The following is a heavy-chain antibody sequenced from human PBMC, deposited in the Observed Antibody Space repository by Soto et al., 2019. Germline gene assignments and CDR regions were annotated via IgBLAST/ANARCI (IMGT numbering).Heavy chain of an antibody. CDR1: GYTFSSYS. Sequence: ASVKVSCKASGYTFSSYSIQWVRQAPGQRLEWMGWINVGNGNTKSSQNFQGRVTITRDTSANTAYMELSSLRSEDTALYYCARERDFWSGYSFDYWGQGTLVTVSS. CDR2: INVGNGNT. V-gene: IGHV1-3*01. CDR3: ARERDFWSGYSFDY. J-gene: IGHJ4*02. D-gene: IGHD3-3*01.